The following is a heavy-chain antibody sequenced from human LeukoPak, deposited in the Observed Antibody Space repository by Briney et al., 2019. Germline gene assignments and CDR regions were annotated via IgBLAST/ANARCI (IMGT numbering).Heavy chain of an antibody. CDR2: ISGSGDIT. CDR1: GFTFSSQS. CDR3: ARDYADYVGYFFFDY. Sequence: GGSLRLSCAASGFTFSSQSMTWVRQAPGKGLEWVSGISGSGDITYYADSAKGRFTISRDNSQNTLYLQMNSLRAEDTAVYYCARDYADYVGYFFFDYWGQGTLVTVSS. J-gene: IGHJ4*02. D-gene: IGHD4-17*01. V-gene: IGHV3-23*01.